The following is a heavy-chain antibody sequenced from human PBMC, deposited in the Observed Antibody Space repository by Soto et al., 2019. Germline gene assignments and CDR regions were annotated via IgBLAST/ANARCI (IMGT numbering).Heavy chain of an antibody. CDR3: ARDFQYSSSSGRFWFDP. CDR2: ISSSSSYI. Sequence: GSLRLSCAASGFTFSSYSMNWVRQAPGKGLEWVSSISSSSSYIYYADSVKGRFTISRDNAKNSLYLQMNSLRAEDTAVYYCARDFQYSSSSGRFWFDPWGQGTLVTVSS. V-gene: IGHV3-21*01. CDR1: GFTFSSYS. D-gene: IGHD6-6*01. J-gene: IGHJ5*02.